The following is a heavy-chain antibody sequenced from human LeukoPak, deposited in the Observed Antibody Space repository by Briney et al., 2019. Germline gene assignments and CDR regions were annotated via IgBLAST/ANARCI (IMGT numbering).Heavy chain of an antibody. D-gene: IGHD6-13*01. CDR2: IYTSGST. Sequence: PSETLSLTCTVSGGSISSGSYYWSCIRQPAGKGLECIGRIYTSGSTNYNPSLKGRVTISVDTSKNQFSLKLSSVTAADTAVYYCASGIAAAGPYYYYYYMDVWGKGTTVTVSS. J-gene: IGHJ6*03. CDR1: GGSISSGSYY. CDR3: ASGIAAAGPYYYYYYMDV. V-gene: IGHV4-61*02.